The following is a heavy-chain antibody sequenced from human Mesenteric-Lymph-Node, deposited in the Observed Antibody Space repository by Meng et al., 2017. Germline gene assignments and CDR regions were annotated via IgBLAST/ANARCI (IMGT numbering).Heavy chain of an antibody. CDR1: GYTVTNYG. V-gene: IGHV1-18*01. Sequence: QVRLVQSGAEVKKPGDAMKVSCKASGYTVTNYGICWVRQAPGQGLEWMGWISAYNGNTNYAQKLQGRVTMTTDTSMSTAYMELRSLRSDDTAVYYCARVSDDYDRTGYYNFDYWGQGTLVTVSS. CDR2: ISAYNGNT. J-gene: IGHJ4*02. D-gene: IGHD3-22*01. CDR3: ARVSDDYDRTGYYNFDY.